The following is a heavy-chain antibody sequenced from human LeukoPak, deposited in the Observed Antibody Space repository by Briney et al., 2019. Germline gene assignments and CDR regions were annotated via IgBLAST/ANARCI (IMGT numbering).Heavy chain of an antibody. CDR1: GGSFSGYY. V-gene: IGHV4-34*01. CDR3: AREGEGIGDIYEYYYYYMDV. D-gene: IGHD5-12*01. Sequence: PSETLSLTCAVYGGSFSGYYWSWLRQPPGKGLEWIGEINHSGSTNYNPSLKSRVTISVDTSKNQFSLKLSAVTAADTAQHDCAREGEGIGDIYEYYYYYMDVWGKGTTVTVSS. CDR2: INHSGST. J-gene: IGHJ6*03.